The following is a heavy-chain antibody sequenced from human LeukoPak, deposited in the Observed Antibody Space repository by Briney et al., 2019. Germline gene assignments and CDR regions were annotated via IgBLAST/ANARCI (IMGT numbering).Heavy chain of an antibody. CDR2: LTYTGAN. CDR1: GCSITSDSYS. CDR3: ARLRGGVQLWGD. J-gene: IGHJ4*02. V-gene: IGHV4-39*01. Sequence: PSESLSLTCTVSGCSITSDSYSWGWIRQRQGKGLQWIVTLTYTGANFYNPFLVSRVTMPVDTSKYQFSLKLTPVTASDTAVYYCARLRGGVQLWGDWGQGILVTVSS. D-gene: IGHD5-18*01.